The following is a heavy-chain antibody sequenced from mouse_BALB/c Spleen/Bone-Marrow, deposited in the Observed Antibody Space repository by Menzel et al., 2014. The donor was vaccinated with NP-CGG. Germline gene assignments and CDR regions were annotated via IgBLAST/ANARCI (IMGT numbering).Heavy chain of an antibody. CDR1: GYASTNYL. CDR3: ARGTTVYYFDY. D-gene: IGHD1-1*01. Sequence: QVQLQQPGAELVRPGTSVKVSCKASGYASTNYLIEWVKQRPGQGLEWIGVIYPGSGGTNYNEEFRDKATLTADKSSSTAYMQLSSLTSDDSAVYFCARGTTVYYFDYWGQGTTLTVSS. J-gene: IGHJ2*01. V-gene: IGHV1-54*01. CDR2: IYPGSGGT.